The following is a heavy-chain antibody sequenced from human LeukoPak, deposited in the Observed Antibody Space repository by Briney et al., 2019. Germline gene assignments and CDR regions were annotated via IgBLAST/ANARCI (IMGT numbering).Heavy chain of an antibody. CDR1: GFTFSSYA. CDR3: ARGSITMIVVVIRELDY. CDR2: ISYDGSNK. V-gene: IGHV3-30-3*01. J-gene: IGHJ4*02. D-gene: IGHD3-22*01. Sequence: GRSLRLSCAASGFTFSSYAMHWVRQAPGKGLEWVAVISYDGSNKYYADSVKGRFTISRDNSKNTLYLQMNSLRAEDTAVYYCARGSITMIVVVIRELDYWGQGTLVTVSS.